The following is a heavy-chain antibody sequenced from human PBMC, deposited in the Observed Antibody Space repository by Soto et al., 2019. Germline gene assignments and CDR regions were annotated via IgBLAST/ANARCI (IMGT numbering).Heavy chain of an antibody. D-gene: IGHD3-10*01. CDR2: IYYSGST. CDR3: ARSAPYGSGSYFPEYFQH. V-gene: IGHV4-31*03. CDR1: GGSISSGGYY. J-gene: IGHJ1*01. Sequence: SETLSLTCTVSGGSISSGGYYWSWIRQHPGKGLEWIGYIYYSGSTYYNPSLKSRVTISVDTSKNQFSLKLSSVTAADTAVYYCARSAPYGSGSYFPEYFQHWGQGTLVTVSS.